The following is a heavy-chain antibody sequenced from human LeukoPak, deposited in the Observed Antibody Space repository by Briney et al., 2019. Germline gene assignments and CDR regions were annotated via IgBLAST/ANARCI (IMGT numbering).Heavy chain of an antibody. CDR1: GYTFTDYH. CDR2: TYPVGDFT. CDR3: ARDQWGPDGL. Sequence: ASVKASCKSSGYTFTDYHIHWVRQAPGQGLEWMGITYPVGDFTNSAQKFQGRVTMTSDTPTNTFYMELSGLRFDDTAVYYCARDQWGPDGLWGQGTVVTVSS. V-gene: IGHV1-46*01. D-gene: IGHD5-24*01. J-gene: IGHJ3*01.